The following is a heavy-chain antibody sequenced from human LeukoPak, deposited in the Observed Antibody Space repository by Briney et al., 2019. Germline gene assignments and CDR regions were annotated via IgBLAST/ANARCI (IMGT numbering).Heavy chain of an antibody. D-gene: IGHD3-22*01. CDR2: INPNGGST. CDR1: GYTFTRYY. J-gene: IGHJ4*02. V-gene: IGHV1-46*01. Sequence: ASVKVSCKASGYTFTRYYMHWVRQAPGQGLEWMGMINPNGGSTSYAQNFQGRVTLTSDTSTSILYMEVSSLRSEDTAVYYCARDRGYYDRSAPSYYFDYWGQGTLVTVSS. CDR3: ARDRGYYDRSAPSYYFDY.